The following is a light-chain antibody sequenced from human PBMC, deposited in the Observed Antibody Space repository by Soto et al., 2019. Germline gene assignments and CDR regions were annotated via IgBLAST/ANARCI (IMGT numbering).Light chain of an antibody. CDR3: ETWDSNTRV. Sequence: QLVLTQSSSASASRGSSVKLTCTLSSGHSSYIIAWHQQQPGKAPRSLMKLEGSGSYNKGSGVPDRFAVSSSGADRYLTIFNLQFEDEADYYCETWDSNTRVFGGGTKLPVL. CDR1: SGHSSYI. J-gene: IGLJ3*02. V-gene: IGLV4-60*02. CDR2: LEGSGSY.